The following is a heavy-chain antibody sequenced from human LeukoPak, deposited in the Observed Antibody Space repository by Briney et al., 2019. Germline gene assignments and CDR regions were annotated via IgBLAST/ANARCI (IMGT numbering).Heavy chain of an antibody. Sequence: GGSLRLSCAASGLSFSSYTMNWVRQAPGKGLEWLSYISRSSSTIHYADSVKGRFTISRDNAKNSLYLQMNSLRVEDTAVYFCAKNANGYGYGAFDIWGQGPMVTVSS. D-gene: IGHD3-16*01. CDR3: AKNANGYGYGAFDI. CDR2: ISRSSSTI. J-gene: IGHJ3*02. CDR1: GLSFSSYT. V-gene: IGHV3-48*01.